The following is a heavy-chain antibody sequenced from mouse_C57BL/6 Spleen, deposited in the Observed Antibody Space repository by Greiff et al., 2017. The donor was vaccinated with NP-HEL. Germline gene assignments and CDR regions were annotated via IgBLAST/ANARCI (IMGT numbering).Heavy chain of an antibody. V-gene: IGHV1-4*01. CDR1: GYTFTSYT. D-gene: IGHD1-1*01. Sequence: QVQLQQSGAELARPGASVKMSCKASGYTFTSYTMHWVKQRPGQVLEWIGYINPSSGYTKYNQKFKDKATLTADKSSSTAYMQLSSLTSEDSAVYYCARSDYYGSPFAYWGQGTLVTVSA. J-gene: IGHJ3*01. CDR2: INPSSGYT. CDR3: ARSDYYGSPFAY.